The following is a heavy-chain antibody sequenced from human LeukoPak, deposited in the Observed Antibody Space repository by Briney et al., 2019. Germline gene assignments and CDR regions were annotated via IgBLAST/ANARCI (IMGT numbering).Heavy chain of an antibody. CDR1: GFTFTSYW. V-gene: IGHV3-7*01. CDR3: ARYMSLRPD. Sequence: GGSLRLSCAASGFTFTSYWMNWLRQAPGKGLEWVANINQDGSEKYYVDSVRGRFTISRDNAENSVYLQMNSLRAEDTAVYYCARYMSLRPDWGQGTLVTVSS. J-gene: IGHJ4*02. D-gene: IGHD2-15*01. CDR2: INQDGSEK.